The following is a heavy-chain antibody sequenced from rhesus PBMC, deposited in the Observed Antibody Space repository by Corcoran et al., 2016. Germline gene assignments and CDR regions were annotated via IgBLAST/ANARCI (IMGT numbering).Heavy chain of an antibody. V-gene: IGHV4-127*01. CDR1: GFSISSGYG. D-gene: IGHD4-23*01. Sequence: QVQLQESGPGLVKPSETLSLTCAVSGFSISSGYGWHWIRPPTGQGLEWYGDIGGSCGSTNYNLSLKILVTMSKATSKNQLSLKMSCVTAADTAVYYCARGRSGTVTAIDYWGQGVLVTVSS. CDR3: ARGRSGTVTAIDY. CDR2: IGGSCGST. J-gene: IGHJ4*01.